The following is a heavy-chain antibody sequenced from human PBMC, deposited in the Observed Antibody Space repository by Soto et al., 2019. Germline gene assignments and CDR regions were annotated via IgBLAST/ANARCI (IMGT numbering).Heavy chain of an antibody. CDR3: AKDQASGQGSFDS. J-gene: IGHJ4*02. Sequence: GGSLRLSCAASGFTFNIYGMHWVRQAPDKGLEWVALISYDGSNQYYADSVKGRFTISRDNSKNTLFLQMNSLRADDTAVYYCAKDQASGQGSFDSWGQGTLVAVAS. V-gene: IGHV3-30*18. CDR1: GFTFNIYG. CDR2: ISYDGSNQ.